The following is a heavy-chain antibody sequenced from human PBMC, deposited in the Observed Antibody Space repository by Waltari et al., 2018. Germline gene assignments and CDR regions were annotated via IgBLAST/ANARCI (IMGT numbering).Heavy chain of an antibody. V-gene: IGHV4-4*02. D-gene: IGHD2-15*01. CDR3: ARDRGRGLYLDS. J-gene: IGHJ4*02. CDR1: GDSMSRNDW. Sequence: QVQLQESGPGLVKPSGPLSLTCTVSGDSMSRNDWWSWVRQPPGKGLEWIGQSHRSGRINYNPSLESRVTISIDTANNQFSLKVTSTTAADTAVYYCARDRGRGLYLDSWGQGTLVTVSP. CDR2: SHRSGRI.